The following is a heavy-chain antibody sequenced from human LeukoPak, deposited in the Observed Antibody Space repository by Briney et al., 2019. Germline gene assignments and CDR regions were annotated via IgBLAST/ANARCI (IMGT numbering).Heavy chain of an antibody. D-gene: IGHD6-19*01. J-gene: IGHJ4*02. V-gene: IGHV3-74*01. Sequence: GGSLRLSCTASGFTFSSYWMHWVRQAPGKGPVWVSRINSDGGTTSFADSVKGRFTISRDNAKNTLYLQMNSLRAEDTAVYYCARDNVESSGWSTFDYWGQGTLVTVSS. CDR1: GFTFSSYW. CDR2: INSDGGTT. CDR3: ARDNVESSGWSTFDY.